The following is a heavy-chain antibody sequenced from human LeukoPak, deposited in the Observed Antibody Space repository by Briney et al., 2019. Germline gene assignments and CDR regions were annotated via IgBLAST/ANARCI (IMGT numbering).Heavy chain of an antibody. J-gene: IGHJ4*02. CDR2: INPEKRDT. CDR1: GYTFTGYA. CDR3: AKKVRGPSHPLDF. V-gene: IGHV1-2*02. D-gene: IGHD5-12*01. Sequence: ASVKVSCKASGYTFTGYAIHWVRQAPGQGLQWMGWINPEKRDTGYAHKFQGRVTMTSDTSISTAYMELSSLRSDDTAVYYCAKKVRGPSHPLDFWGQGTLVTVSS.